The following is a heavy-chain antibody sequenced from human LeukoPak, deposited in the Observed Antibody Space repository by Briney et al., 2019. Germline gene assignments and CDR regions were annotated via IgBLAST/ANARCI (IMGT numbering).Heavy chain of an antibody. Sequence: PSETLSLTCSVDTVNHYHWNWVRQSAGTGLEWIGRVHTTSGNTFANPSLWGRVTASIDTTKNEFLLRLTSMTAADTAVYHCARELRNIGEYYFDYWGQGVPVTVSS. CDR3: ARELRNIGEYYFDY. J-gene: IGHJ4*02. CDR2: VHTTSGNT. D-gene: IGHD1-14*01. V-gene: IGHV4-4*07. CDR1: TVNHYH.